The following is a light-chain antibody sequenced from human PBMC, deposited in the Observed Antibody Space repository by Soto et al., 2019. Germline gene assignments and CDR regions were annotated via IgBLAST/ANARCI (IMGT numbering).Light chain of an antibody. J-gene: IGKJ1*01. CDR2: QVS. CDR1: QSLVYSDGNTY. Sequence: DIVLTQTPLSSPVTLGQPASISCRSSQSLVYSDGNTYLSGLQQRPGQPPRLLIYQVSNRFSGVPDRFSGSGAGTDFTLKISRVDAEDVGVYYCVQFSHFPRTFGQGTKVEIK. V-gene: IGKV2-24*01. CDR3: VQFSHFPRT.